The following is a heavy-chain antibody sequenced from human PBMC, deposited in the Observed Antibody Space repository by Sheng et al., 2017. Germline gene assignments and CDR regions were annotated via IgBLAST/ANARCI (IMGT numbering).Heavy chain of an antibody. D-gene: IGHD6-13*01. V-gene: IGHV4-59*12. Sequence: QVQLQESGPGLVKPSETLSLTCTVSGGSISSYYWSWIRQPPGKGLEWIGYIYYSGSTNYNPSLKSRVTISVDTSKNQFSLKLSSVTAADTAVYYCAGGSSSEDAFDIWGQGTMVTVSS. CDR2: IYYSGST. J-gene: IGHJ3*02. CDR1: GGSISSYY. CDR3: AGGSSSEDAFDI.